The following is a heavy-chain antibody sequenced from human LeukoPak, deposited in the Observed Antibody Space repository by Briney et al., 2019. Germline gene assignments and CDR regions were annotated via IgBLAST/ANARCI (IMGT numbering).Heavy chain of an antibody. V-gene: IGHV1-46*01. D-gene: IGHD2-2*01. CDR2: INPSGGST. CDR3: ARDSGCSSTSCSNYYFDY. J-gene: IGHJ4*02. CDR1: GYTFTSYY. Sequence: ASVKVSCKASGYTFTSYYMHWVRQAPGQGLEWMGIINPSGGSTSYAQKFQGRVTMTRDTSTSTVYMELSSLRSEDTAVYYCARDSGCSSTSCSNYYFDYWGQGTLVTVSP.